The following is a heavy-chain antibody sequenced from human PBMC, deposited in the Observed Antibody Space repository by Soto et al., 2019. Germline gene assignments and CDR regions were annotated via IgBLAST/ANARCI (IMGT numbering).Heavy chain of an antibody. CDR3: ARGNWNYYYGFDV. CDR1: EFTFDEYY. V-gene: IGHV3-7*01. CDR2: IKPDGSEQ. D-gene: IGHD1-20*01. J-gene: IGHJ6*02. Sequence: PGGSLRLSCAASEFTFDEYYMTWILQAPGKGPEWVANIKPDGSEQYYVDSVKGRFTISRDNANNSLYLQMNSLRAEDTAVYFCARGNWNYYYGFDVWGQGTTVTVSS.